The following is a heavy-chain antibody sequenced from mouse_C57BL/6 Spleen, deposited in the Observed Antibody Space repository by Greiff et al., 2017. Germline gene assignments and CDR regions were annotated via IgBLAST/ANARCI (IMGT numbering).Heavy chain of an antibody. CDR2: IYPGDGDT. CDR3: ASSTMGQAWFAY. J-gene: IGHJ3*01. CDR1: GYAFSSYW. D-gene: IGHD2-1*01. Sequence: QVQLKESGAELVKPGASVKISCKASGYAFSSYWMNWVKQRPGKGLEWIGQIYPGDGDTNYNGKFKGKATLTADKSSSTAYMQLSSLTSEDSAVYFCASSTMGQAWFAYWGQGTLVTVSA. V-gene: IGHV1-80*01.